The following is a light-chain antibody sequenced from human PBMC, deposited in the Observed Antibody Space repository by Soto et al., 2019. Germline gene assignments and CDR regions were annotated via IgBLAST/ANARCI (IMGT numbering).Light chain of an antibody. CDR2: DAS. V-gene: IGKV3-11*01. Sequence: EIVLTQSPATLSLSPGERATLSCRASQSVSNYLAWYQQKPGQAPRLLIYDASNRATGIPARFSGSGSGTDFPLTISSLEPEVFAVYNCPQRSNWPRFTFGQGTKVEIK. CDR3: PQRSNWPRFT. CDR1: QSVSNY. J-gene: IGKJ2*01.